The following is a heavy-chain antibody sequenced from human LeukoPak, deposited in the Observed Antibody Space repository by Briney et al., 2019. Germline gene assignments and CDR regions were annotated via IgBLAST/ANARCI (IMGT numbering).Heavy chain of an antibody. D-gene: IGHD2-2*01. V-gene: IGHV3-33*06. CDR1: GFTFSSYG. CDR3: AKDVTVVPAAHFDY. Sequence: PGGSLRLSCAASGFTFSSYGMHWVRQAPGKGLEWVAVIWYDGNNKYYADSVKGRFTISRDNSKNTLYLQMNSLRAEDTAVYYCAKDVTVVPAAHFDYWGQGTLVTVSS. CDR2: IWYDGNNK. J-gene: IGHJ4*02.